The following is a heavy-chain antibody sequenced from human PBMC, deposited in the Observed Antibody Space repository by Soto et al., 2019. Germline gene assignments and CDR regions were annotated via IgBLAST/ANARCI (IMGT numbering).Heavy chain of an antibody. V-gene: IGHV4-4*02. CDR1: GGSINSSNW. CDR3: AGYYGSGSYYLDWFDP. D-gene: IGHD3-10*01. Sequence: QVQLQESGPGLVKPSGTLSLTCAVSGGSINSSNWWTWVRQPPGQGLEWIGEIYHSGRTHYNPSLKSRVTISIVTSKNQFSLKLASVTAADTAVYYCAGYYGSGSYYLDWFDPWGQGTLVTVSS. J-gene: IGHJ5*02. CDR2: IYHSGRT.